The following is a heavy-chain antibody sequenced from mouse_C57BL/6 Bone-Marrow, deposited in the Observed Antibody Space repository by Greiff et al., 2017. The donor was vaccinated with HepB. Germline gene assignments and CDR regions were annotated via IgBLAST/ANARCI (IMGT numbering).Heavy chain of an antibody. CDR3: ARLGVITTVAYYFDY. Sequence: EVHLVESGGDLVKPGGSLKLSCAASGFTFSSYGMSWVRQTPDKRLEWVATISSGGSYTYYPDSVKGRFTISRDNAKNNLYLQMSSLKSEDTAMYYCARLGVITTVAYYFDYWGQGTTLTVSS. CDR1: GFTFSSYG. D-gene: IGHD1-1*01. V-gene: IGHV5-6*01. CDR2: ISSGGSYT. J-gene: IGHJ2*01.